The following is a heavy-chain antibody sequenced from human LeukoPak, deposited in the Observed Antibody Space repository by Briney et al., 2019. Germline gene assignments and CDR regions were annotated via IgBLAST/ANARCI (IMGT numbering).Heavy chain of an antibody. CDR3: ARVLPVASRDY. V-gene: IGHV3-7*01. D-gene: IGHD2-2*01. Sequence: HPGGSLRFSCAASGFTFSTYWMSWVRQAPGKGLEWVANIKQDGSDKFYVDSVKGRFTISRDNAKNSMYLQMNSLRAEDTAVYYCARVLPVASRDYWGQGTLVTVSS. CDR1: GFTFSTYW. J-gene: IGHJ4*02. CDR2: IKQDGSDK.